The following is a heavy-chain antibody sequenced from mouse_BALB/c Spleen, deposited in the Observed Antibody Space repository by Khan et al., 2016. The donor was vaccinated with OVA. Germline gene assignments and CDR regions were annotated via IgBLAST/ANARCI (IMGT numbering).Heavy chain of an antibody. D-gene: IGHD4-1*01. CDR2: INSDGTYT. Sequence: EVQVVESGGDLVKPGGSLKLSCAASGFTFSNYGMSWVRQIPDKRLEWVATINSDGTYTYYPDSVKGRFTISRNNAKNTLYLEMSSLKSEDTAMYYCASHLTGSFAYWCQGTLVTVAA. J-gene: IGHJ3*01. CDR3: ASHLTGSFAY. CDR1: GFTFSNYG. V-gene: IGHV5-6*01.